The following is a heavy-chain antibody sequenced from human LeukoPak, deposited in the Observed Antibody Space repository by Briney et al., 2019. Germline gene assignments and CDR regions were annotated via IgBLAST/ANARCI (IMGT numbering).Heavy chain of an antibody. Sequence: PSETLSLTCTVSGGSISSYYGSSVRQPPGKGLEWIGYIYYSGSTNYNPSLKSRVTISVDTSKNQFSLKLSSVTAADTAVYYCARVFLQWDYYCDYWGQGTLVTVSS. CDR2: IYYSGST. J-gene: IGHJ4*02. D-gene: IGHD3-3*01. V-gene: IGHV4-59*01. CDR3: ARVFLQWDYYCDY. CDR1: GGSISSYY.